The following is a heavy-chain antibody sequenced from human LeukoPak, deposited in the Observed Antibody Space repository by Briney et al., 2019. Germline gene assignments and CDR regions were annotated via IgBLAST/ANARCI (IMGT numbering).Heavy chain of an antibody. V-gene: IGHV1-2*02. CDR1: GYTFSGYY. Sequence: ASVKVSCKASGYTFSGYYMHWVRQAPGQGLEWMGWINPNSGGTNYAQKLQGRVTMTTDTSTSTAYMELRSLRSDDTAVYYCARDRGDSSTWYGLYWGQGTLVTVSS. CDR2: INPNSGGT. J-gene: IGHJ4*02. D-gene: IGHD6-13*01. CDR3: ARDRGDSSTWYGLY.